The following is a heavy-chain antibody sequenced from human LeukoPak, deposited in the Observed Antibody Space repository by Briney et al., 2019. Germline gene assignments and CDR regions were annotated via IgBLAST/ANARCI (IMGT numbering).Heavy chain of an antibody. CDR2: IIPIFGTA. V-gene: IGHV1-69*13. CDR1: GYSFTTYH. D-gene: IGHD6-6*01. CDR3: ARAGVAARYYFDY. J-gene: IGHJ4*02. Sequence: WASVKVSCKASGYSFTTYHMHWVRQAPGQGLEWMGGIIPIFGTANYAQKFQGRVTITADESTSTAYMELSSLRSEDTAVYYCARAGVAARYYFDYWGQGTLVTVSS.